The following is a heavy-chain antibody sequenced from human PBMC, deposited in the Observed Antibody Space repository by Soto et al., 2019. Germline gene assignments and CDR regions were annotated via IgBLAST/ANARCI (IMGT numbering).Heavy chain of an antibody. CDR2: IYYSGST. CDR3: ARGGYSYGYGPIDY. J-gene: IGHJ4*02. CDR1: GGSISSGGYY. Sequence: QVQLQESGPGLVKPSQTLSLTCTVSGGSISSGGYYWSWIRQHPGKGLEWIGYIYYSGSTYYNPSLKSRVTISVDTSKNQSSLKLSSVTAADTAVYYCARGGYSYGYGPIDYWGQGTLVTVSS. V-gene: IGHV4-31*03. D-gene: IGHD5-18*01.